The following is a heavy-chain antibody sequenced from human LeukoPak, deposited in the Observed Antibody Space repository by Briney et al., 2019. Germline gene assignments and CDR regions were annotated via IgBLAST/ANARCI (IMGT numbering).Heavy chain of an antibody. V-gene: IGHV3-9*01. J-gene: IGHJ5*02. CDR3: VRDLWARGETVAIGPFDP. D-gene: IGHD3-16*01. CDR1: GFTFDDYA. CDR2: INWNGDSI. Sequence: GGSLRLSCAVSGFTFDDYAMHWVRQVPGKGLEWVSGINWNGDSIGYADSVKGRFTISRDNARNEVSLQMSSLRVEDTAIYYCVRDLWARGETVAIGPFDPWGQGTLVTVSS.